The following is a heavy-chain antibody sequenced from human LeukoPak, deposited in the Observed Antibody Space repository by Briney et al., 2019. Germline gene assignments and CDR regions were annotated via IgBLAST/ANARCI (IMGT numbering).Heavy chain of an antibody. D-gene: IGHD2-2*02. CDR1: GGSISSHY. Sequence: SETLSFTCTVSGGSISSHYWSWIRQPPGKGLEWIGYIYYSGSTNYNPSLKSRVTISVDTSKNQFSLKLSSVTAADTAVYYCARDNPNCSSTSCYTYFDYWGQGTLVTVSS. V-gene: IGHV4-59*11. CDR2: IYYSGST. J-gene: IGHJ4*02. CDR3: ARDNPNCSSTSCYTYFDY.